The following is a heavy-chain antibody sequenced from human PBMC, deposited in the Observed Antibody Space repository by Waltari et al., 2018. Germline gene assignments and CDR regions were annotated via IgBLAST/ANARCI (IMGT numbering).Heavy chain of an antibody. V-gene: IGHV3-30*02. CDR3: AKDSSSWYFDY. CDR1: GFTFRSYG. CDR2: IRYDGSNK. D-gene: IGHD6-13*01. Sequence: QVQLVESGGGVVQPGGSLRLSCAASGFTFRSYGMHWVRQAPGKGLEWVAFIRYDGSNKYYADSVKGRFTISRDNSKNTLYLQMNSLRAEDTAVYYCAKDSSSWYFDYWGQGTLVTVSS. J-gene: IGHJ4*02.